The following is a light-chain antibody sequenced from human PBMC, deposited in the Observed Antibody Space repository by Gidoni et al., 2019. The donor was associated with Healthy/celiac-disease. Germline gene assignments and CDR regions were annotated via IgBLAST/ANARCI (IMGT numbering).Light chain of an antibody. CDR3: QENYTWRS. Sequence: EIVMTPSPATLSVSPGERATLACRASQSVSSNLAWYQQKPGQAPSLLIYGASTRATGIPARFSGSGFGIEFTITLRSLQCEGFAVVYCQENYTWRSFGQGTKVEIK. J-gene: IGKJ1*01. V-gene: IGKV3-15*01. CDR1: QSVSSN. CDR2: GAS.